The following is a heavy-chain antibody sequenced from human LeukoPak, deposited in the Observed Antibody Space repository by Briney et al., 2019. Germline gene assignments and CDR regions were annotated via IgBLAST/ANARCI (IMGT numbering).Heavy chain of an antibody. V-gene: IGHV3-7*01. CDR3: ARATVGGYFDY. Sequence: PGGSLRLSCAASGFTFSSYWMSWVRRAPGKGLEWVANIKQDGSEKYYVDSVKGRFTISRDNAKNSLYLQMNSLRAEDTAVYYCARATVGGYFDYWGQGTLVTVSS. D-gene: IGHD3-16*01. CDR2: IKQDGSEK. J-gene: IGHJ4*02. CDR1: GFTFSSYW.